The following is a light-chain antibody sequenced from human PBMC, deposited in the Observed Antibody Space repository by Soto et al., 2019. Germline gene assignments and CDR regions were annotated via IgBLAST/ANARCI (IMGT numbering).Light chain of an antibody. CDR1: QSVNSN. Sequence: EIVMTQSPTIVSVSPGERATLSCRASQSVNSNLAWYQQKPGQAPRLLISGASTRAPGIAARFSGSGSGTNFTLSISGLQSEDFVIYYCQQYNDWPLYTFGQGTNLEIK. V-gene: IGKV3-15*01. CDR2: GAS. J-gene: IGKJ2*01. CDR3: QQYNDWPLYT.